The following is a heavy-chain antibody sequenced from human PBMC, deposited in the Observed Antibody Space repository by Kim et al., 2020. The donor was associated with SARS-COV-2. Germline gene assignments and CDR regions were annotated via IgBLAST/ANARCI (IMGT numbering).Heavy chain of an antibody. J-gene: IGHJ6*02. CDR2: IWYDGSNK. CDR3: ARSEHTPDYDFWSGYNRLGFSYYGMDV. Sequence: GGSLRLSCAASGFTFSSYGMHWVRQAPGKGLEWVAVIWYDGSNKYYADSVKGRFTISRDNSKNTLYLQMNSLRAEDTAVYYCARSEHTPDYDFWSGYNRLGFSYYGMDVWGPGTTVTVSS. CDR1: GFTFSSYG. D-gene: IGHD3-3*01. V-gene: IGHV3-33*01.